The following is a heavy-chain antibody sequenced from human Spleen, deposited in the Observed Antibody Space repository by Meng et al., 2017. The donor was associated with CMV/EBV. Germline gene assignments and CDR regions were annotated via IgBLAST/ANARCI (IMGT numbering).Heavy chain of an antibody. CDR1: GFTFSSYW. Sequence: GGSLRLSCAASGFTFSSYWMSWVRQAPGKGLEWVANIKQDGSETYYVDSVKGRFTISRDNAKNSLYLQMNSLRAGDTAVYYCARDSRGSGWFDGGLDVWGQGTTVTVSS. V-gene: IGHV3-7*01. J-gene: IGHJ6*02. D-gene: IGHD6-19*01. CDR3: ARDSRGSGWFDGGLDV. CDR2: IKQDGSET.